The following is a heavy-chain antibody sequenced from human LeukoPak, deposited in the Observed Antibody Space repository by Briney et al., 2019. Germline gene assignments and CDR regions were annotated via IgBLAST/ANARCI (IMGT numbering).Heavy chain of an antibody. CDR1: GVSLSTYY. D-gene: IGHD6-19*01. Sequence: SETLSLTCSVSGVSLSTYYWTWTRQPPGKGLEWIGFIHQSGSTEYNPSLKSRVTMSLDTSRNQFSLKMSTVTAADTAVYYCSREQYTSGGSGWFGMDVWGQGTTVTVSS. J-gene: IGHJ6*02. CDR3: SREQYTSGGSGWFGMDV. V-gene: IGHV4-59*12. CDR2: IHQSGST.